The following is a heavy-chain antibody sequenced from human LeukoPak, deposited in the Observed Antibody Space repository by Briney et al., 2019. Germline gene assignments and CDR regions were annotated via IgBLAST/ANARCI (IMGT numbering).Heavy chain of an antibody. CDR3: AKDMSVAAGIDY. CDR2: ISWDGGST. CDR1: GFTFDDYA. J-gene: IGHJ4*02. V-gene: IGHV3-43D*03. D-gene: IGHD3-10*01. Sequence: GGSLRLSCAASGFTFDDYAMHWVRQAPGKGLEWVSLISWDGGSTYYADSVKGRFTISRDNSKNSLYLQMNSLRAEDTALYYCAKDMSVAAGIDYWGQGTLVTVSS.